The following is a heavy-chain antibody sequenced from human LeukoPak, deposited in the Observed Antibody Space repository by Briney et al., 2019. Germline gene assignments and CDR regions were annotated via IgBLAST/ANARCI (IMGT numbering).Heavy chain of an antibody. Sequence: PGGSLRLSCAASGFTFSSYGMHWVRQAPGKGLEWVAVIWYDGSNKYYADSVKGRFTISRDNSKNTLYLQMNSLRAEDTAVHYCARDDSSSSCFDPWGQGTLVTVSS. CDR1: GFTFSSYG. CDR2: IWYDGSNK. V-gene: IGHV3-33*01. J-gene: IGHJ5*02. D-gene: IGHD6-13*01. CDR3: ARDDSSSSCFDP.